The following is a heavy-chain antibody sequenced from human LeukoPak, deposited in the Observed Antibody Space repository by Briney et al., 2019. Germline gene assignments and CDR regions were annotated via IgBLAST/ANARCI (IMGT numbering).Heavy chain of an antibody. J-gene: IGHJ4*02. CDR3: ARRPDYGGTPTFDY. V-gene: IGHV3-48*01. D-gene: IGHD4-23*01. Sequence: GGSLRLSCAASGFTFSSYSMNWVRQAPGKGLEWVSYISSSSSTIYYADSVKGRFTISRDNSKNTLYLQMNSLRAEDTAMYFCARRPDYGGTPTFDYWGQGTLVTVSS. CDR1: GFTFSSYS. CDR2: ISSSSSTI.